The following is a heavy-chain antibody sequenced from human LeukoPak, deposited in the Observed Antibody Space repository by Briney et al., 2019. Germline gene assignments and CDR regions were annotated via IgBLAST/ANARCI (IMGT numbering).Heavy chain of an antibody. D-gene: IGHD3-22*01. V-gene: IGHV3-21*01. CDR3: ARDRAHYYDSSGYYYFDY. CDR2: ISSSSSYI. Sequence: GGSLRLSCAASGFPFSNAWMSWVRQAPGKGLEWVSSISSSSSYIYYADSVKGRFTISRDNAKNSLYLQMNSLRAEDTAVYYCARDRAHYYDSSGYYYFDYWGQGTLVTVSS. CDR1: GFPFSNAW. J-gene: IGHJ4*02.